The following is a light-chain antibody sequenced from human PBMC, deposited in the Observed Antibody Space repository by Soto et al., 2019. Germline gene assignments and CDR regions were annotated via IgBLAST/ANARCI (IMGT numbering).Light chain of an antibody. CDR1: NIGNKS. J-gene: IGLJ3*02. Sequence: SYELTQPPSVSVAPGQTARITCEGHNIGNKSVHWYQQRPGQAPVVGVYDDTDRPSGIPERFSGSNSGNTATLTISRVEAGDGADYYCQVRDSSNDYLVFGGGTKLTVL. CDR3: QVRDSSNDYLV. V-gene: IGLV3-21*02. CDR2: DDT.